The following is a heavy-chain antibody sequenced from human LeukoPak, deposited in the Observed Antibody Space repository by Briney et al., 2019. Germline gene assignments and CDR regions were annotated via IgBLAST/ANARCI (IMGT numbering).Heavy chain of an antibody. CDR3: AKLPLQDYRGNWFDP. CDR2: ISGSGGST. CDR1: GFTFSSYA. Sequence: PGGSLRFSCAASGFTFSSYAMSWVRQAPGKGLEWVSAISGSGGSTYYADSVKGRFTISRDNSKNTLYPQMNSLRAEDTAVYYCAKLPLQDYRGNWFDPWGQGTLVTVSS. D-gene: IGHD4-11*01. J-gene: IGHJ5*02. V-gene: IGHV3-23*01.